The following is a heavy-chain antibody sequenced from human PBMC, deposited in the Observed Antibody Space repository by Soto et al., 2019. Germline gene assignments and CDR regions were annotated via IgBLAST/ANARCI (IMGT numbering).Heavy chain of an antibody. V-gene: IGHV1-69*06. CDR3: ARAYYGDYYFDY. D-gene: IGHD4-17*01. J-gene: IGHJ4*02. CDR1: GATFSSHA. Sequence: GAPVKVSCKASGATFSSHAISWVRQAPGQGLEWMGGIIPIFGTANYAQKFQGIVTITADKSTSTAYMELSSLRSEDTAVYYCARAYYGDYYFDYWGQGPRVTVS. CDR2: IIPIFGTA.